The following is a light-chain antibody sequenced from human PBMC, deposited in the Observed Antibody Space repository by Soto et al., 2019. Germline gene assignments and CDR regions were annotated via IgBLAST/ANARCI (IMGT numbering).Light chain of an antibody. V-gene: IGKV4-1*01. CDR2: WAS. J-gene: IGKJ1*01. Sequence: DIVMTQSPDSLAVSLGERATIDCKSSQRLLYSPNNNNYLAWYQQKPGQPPKLLIYWASTRESGVPDRFTGSGSGTDFTLTISSLQAEDVAVYYCQQYYDAPQTFGRRTKVELK. CDR3: QQYYDAPQT. CDR1: QRLLYSPNNNNY.